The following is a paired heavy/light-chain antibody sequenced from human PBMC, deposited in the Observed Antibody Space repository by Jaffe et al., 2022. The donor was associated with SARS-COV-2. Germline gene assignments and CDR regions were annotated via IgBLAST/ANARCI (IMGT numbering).Light chain of an antibody. J-gene: IGKJ2*01. V-gene: IGKV3-20*01. CDR2: GAS. CDR3: QLYGRSPPMYT. Sequence: IVLTQSPGTLSLSPGESATLSCRASQTVTSTYLAWYQQRPGQSPRLLIYGASNRATGIPDRFSGSGSGTDFTLTISRLEPEDFAVYYCQLYGRSPPMYTFGPGTKLEIK. CDR1: QTVTSTY.
Heavy chain of an antibody. V-gene: IGHV3-23*01. J-gene: IGHJ6*02. CDR3: AREKRQQPGRTSFIYHYSLDV. Sequence: EVQLLESGGRLVQPGKSLRLSCAASGFMSETYAMSWVRQAPGKGLEWVSAISIGGGSTYYADSVKGRFTISRDNSRDTLFLQMNTLRDEDTAVYYCAREKRQQPGRTSFIYHYSLDVWGQGTTVTVSS. CDR1: GFMSETYA. CDR2: ISIGGGST. D-gene: IGHD6-13*01.